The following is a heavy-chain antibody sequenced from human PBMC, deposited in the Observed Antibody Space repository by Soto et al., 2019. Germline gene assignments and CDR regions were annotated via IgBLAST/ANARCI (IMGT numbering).Heavy chain of an antibody. CDR3: ARGVGGSGLNWFDP. CDR2: IHYSGSV. CDR1: GRASIGYY. V-gene: IGHV4-59*12. D-gene: IGHD6-19*01. Sequence: SETLSLTCTFSGRASIGYYWTWIRHSPERGLEWIGYIHYSGSVHYSPSLNSRLTMSVDRSKSQFSMQLASVTAADTAVYYCARGVGGSGLNWFDPWGQGTLVTVS. J-gene: IGHJ5*02.